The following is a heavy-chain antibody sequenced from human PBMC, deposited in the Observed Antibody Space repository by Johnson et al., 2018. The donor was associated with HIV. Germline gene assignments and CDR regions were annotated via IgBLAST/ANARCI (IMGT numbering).Heavy chain of an antibody. Sequence: QVQLVESGGGLVKPGGSLRLSCAASGFTFSIYGMHWVRQAPGKGLAWVAFIRYDGSSTTYTDSVKGRFTISRDNSKNMLYLQMGSLRAEDTAVYYCTTDRTSRDAFDIWGQGTMVTVSS. CDR2: IRYDGSST. CDR3: TTDRTSRDAFDI. D-gene: IGHD2-2*01. CDR1: GFTFSIYG. J-gene: IGHJ3*02. V-gene: IGHV3-30*02.